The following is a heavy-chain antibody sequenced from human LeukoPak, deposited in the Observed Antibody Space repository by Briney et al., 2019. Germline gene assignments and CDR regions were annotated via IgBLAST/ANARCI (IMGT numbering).Heavy chain of an antibody. CDR3: ARGAYDILTGYYSNYYYYGMDV. Sequence: PSETLSLTCTVSRGSISNADYYWSWIRQHPGKGLEWIGYIYYSGSTYYNPSLKSRVTISVDTPKNQFSLKLSSVTAADTAVYYCARGAYDILTGYYSNYYYYGMDVWGQGTTVTVSS. CDR1: RGSISNADYY. J-gene: IGHJ6*02. D-gene: IGHD3-9*01. V-gene: IGHV4-31*03. CDR2: IYYSGST.